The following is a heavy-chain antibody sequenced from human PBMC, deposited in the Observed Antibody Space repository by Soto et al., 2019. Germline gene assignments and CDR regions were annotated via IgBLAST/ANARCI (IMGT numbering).Heavy chain of an antibody. CDR3: AKDGTVATPINYYYYYMDV. Sequence: GGSLRLSCAASGFTFDDYAMHWVRQAPGKGLEWVSGISWNSGSIGYADSVKGRFTISRDNAKNSLYLQMNSLRAEDTDLYYCAKDGTVATPINYYYYYMDVWGKGTTVTVSS. CDR1: GFTFDDYA. D-gene: IGHD2-15*01. CDR2: ISWNSGSI. V-gene: IGHV3-9*01. J-gene: IGHJ6*03.